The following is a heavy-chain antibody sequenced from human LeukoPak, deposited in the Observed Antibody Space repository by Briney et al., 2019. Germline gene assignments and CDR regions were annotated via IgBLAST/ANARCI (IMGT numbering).Heavy chain of an antibody. CDR3: VSQTSAKAFDY. D-gene: IGHD2-2*01. CDR1: GXTFSSYW. J-gene: IGHJ4*02. Sequence: PGGSLRLSCAASGXTFSSYWMSWVRQAPGKGLEWVANIKQDGSDKHYVDSVKGRFTVSRDNAKNSLFLQMNSLRAEDTAVYYCVSQTSAKAFDYWGQGTLVTVSS. CDR2: IKQDGSDK. V-gene: IGHV3-7*05.